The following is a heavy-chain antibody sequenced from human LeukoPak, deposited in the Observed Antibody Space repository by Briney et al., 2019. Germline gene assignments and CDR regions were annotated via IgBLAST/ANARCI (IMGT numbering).Heavy chain of an antibody. D-gene: IGHD1-26*01. J-gene: IGHJ3*02. CDR3: ARGGSYLSAFDI. CDR1: GFTFSSYW. CDR2: INSDGSST. V-gene: IGHV3-74*01. Sequence: GGSLRLSCAASGFTFSSYWMHWVRQAPGKGLVWVSRINSDGSSTSYADSVKGRFTISRDNAKNTLYLQMNSLRAEDTAVYYCARGGSYLSAFDIWGQGTMVTVSS.